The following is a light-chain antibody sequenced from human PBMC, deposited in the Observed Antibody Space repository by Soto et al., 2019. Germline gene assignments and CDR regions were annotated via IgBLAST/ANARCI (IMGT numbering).Light chain of an antibody. V-gene: IGKV3-15*01. CDR2: CAS. Sequence: EIVMTQSPATLSVSPGERATLSCRASASVGRNLAWYQQKPGQAPSLLIYCASTRATAFPARFSGSGSGTEFTLTISSLQSEDFAVYFCQQYQNWPLPFGPGTKVDVK. CDR1: ASVGRN. CDR3: QQYQNWPLP. J-gene: IGKJ3*01.